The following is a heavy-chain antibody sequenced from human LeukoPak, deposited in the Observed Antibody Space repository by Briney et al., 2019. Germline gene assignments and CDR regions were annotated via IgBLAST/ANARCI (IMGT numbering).Heavy chain of an antibody. CDR3: ARGAGGY. J-gene: IGHJ4*02. D-gene: IGHD4-23*01. V-gene: IGHV4-59*02. CDR1: GGSVSSYF. Sequence: SETLSLTCTVSGGSVSSYFWSWIRQPPGKGLEWIGYMYYSGSTNYNPSLKSRVTISIDTSKNQFSLKLSSVTAADTAVYYCARGAGGYWGQGTLVTVSS. CDR2: MYYSGST.